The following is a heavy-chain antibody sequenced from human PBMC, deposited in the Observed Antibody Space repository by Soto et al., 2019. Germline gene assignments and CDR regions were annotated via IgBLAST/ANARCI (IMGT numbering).Heavy chain of an antibody. D-gene: IGHD4-17*01. CDR2: ISSSGSTI. V-gene: IGHV3-11*01. CDR1: GFTFSDYY. CDR3: ASPTVTPHYGMDV. Sequence: QVQLVESGGGLVKPGGSLRLSCAASGFTFSDYYMSWIRQAPGKGLEWVSYISSSGSTIYYADSVKGRFTTSRDNAKTALYLQMNSLRAEDPAVYYCASPTVTPHYGMDVWGQGTTVTVSS. J-gene: IGHJ6*02.